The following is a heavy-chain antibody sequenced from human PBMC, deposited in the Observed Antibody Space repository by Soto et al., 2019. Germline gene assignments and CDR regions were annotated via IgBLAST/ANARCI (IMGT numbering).Heavy chain of an antibody. V-gene: IGHV3-30*18. CDR2: ISYDGSNK. Sequence: QVQLVESGGGVVQPGRSLRLSCAASGFTFSSYGMHWVRQAPGKGLVRVAVISYDGSNKYYADSVKGRFTISRDNSKNTLYLQMNRLRAEDTAVYYWSKVGGKWYSSGKRVGYYDGMDVWVQGTTDTVSS. CDR1: GFTFSSYG. D-gene: IGHD6-19*01. J-gene: IGHJ6*02. CDR3: SKVGGKWYSSGKRVGYYDGMDV.